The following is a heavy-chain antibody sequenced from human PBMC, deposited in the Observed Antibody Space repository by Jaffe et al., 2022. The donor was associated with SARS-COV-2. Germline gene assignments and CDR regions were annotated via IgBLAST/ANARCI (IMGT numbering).Heavy chain of an antibody. CDR1: GGSILTTSYF. CDR3: ARHILGAAAEPFDY. V-gene: IGHV4-39*01. CDR2: IYYSGRP. D-gene: IGHD6-13*01. J-gene: IGHJ4*02. Sequence: QLQLKESGPGLVMSSETLSLTCTVSGGSILTTSYFWGWIRQPPGKGLEWIGTIYYSGRPYYNPSLKSRVSISVDTSKNQFSLKLSSVTAADTAVYFCARHILGAAAEPFDYWGQGTLVTVSS.